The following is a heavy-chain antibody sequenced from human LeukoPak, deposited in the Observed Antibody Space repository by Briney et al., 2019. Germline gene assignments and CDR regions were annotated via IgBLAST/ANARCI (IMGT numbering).Heavy chain of an antibody. CDR2: INHSGST. J-gene: IGHJ4*02. D-gene: IGHD2-2*01. Sequence: PSETLSLTCAVYGGSFSGYYWSWIRQPPGKGLEWIGEINHSGSTNYNPSLKSRVTISVDTSKNQFSLKLSSVTAADTAVYYCASRPLGYCSSTSCYEAYYFDYWGQGTLVTVSS. V-gene: IGHV4-34*01. CDR3: ASRPLGYCSSTSCYEAYYFDY. CDR1: GGSFSGYY.